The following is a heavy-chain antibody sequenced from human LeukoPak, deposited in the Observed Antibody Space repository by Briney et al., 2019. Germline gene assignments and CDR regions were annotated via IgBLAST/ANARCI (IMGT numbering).Heavy chain of an antibody. CDR3: ARDIGDIAVAGSYGMDV. CDR2: IYYSGST. Sequence: SETLSLTCTVSGGSISSYYWSWIRQPPGKGLEWIGYIYYSGSTNYNPSLKSRVTISVDTSKNQFSLKLSSVTAADTAVYYCARDIGDIAVAGSYGMDVWGQGTTVTVSS. CDR1: GGSISSYY. V-gene: IGHV4-59*01. J-gene: IGHJ6*02. D-gene: IGHD6-19*01.